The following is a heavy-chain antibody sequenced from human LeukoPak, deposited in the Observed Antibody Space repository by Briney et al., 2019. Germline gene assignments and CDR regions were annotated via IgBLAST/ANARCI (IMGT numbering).Heavy chain of an antibody. V-gene: IGHV4-34*01. CDR2: INHSGST. Sequence: SETLSLTCAVYGGSFSGYYWSWIRQPPGKGLEWIGEINHSGSTNYNPSLKSRVTISVDTSKNQFSLKLSSVTAADTAVYYCARWPHGGSSGWPARYYFDYWGQGTLVTVSS. CDR1: GGSFSGYY. J-gene: IGHJ4*02. D-gene: IGHD6-19*01. CDR3: ARWPHGGSSGWPARYYFDY.